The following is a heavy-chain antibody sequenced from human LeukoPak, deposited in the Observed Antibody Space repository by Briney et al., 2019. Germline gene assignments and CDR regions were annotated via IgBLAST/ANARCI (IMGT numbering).Heavy chain of an antibody. V-gene: IGHV1-18*01. CDR1: GYTLTRYG. J-gene: IGHJ4*02. D-gene: IGHD4-17*01. CDR3: ARGAYGDK. CDR2: ISTQSGNT. Sequence: AASVNVSCEASGYTLTRYGINWMRQAPGQGLEWMGWISTQSGNTNCAQKVQGRLTLTTDRSTNTAYMELRSLRSDDTAVYYCARGAYGDKWGQGTMVTVSS.